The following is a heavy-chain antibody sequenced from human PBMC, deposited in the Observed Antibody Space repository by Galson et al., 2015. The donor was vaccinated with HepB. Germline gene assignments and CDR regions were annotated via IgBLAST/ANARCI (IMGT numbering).Heavy chain of an antibody. J-gene: IGHJ4*02. V-gene: IGHV3-30*04. Sequence: SLRLSCAASRFTFSRFAMHWVRQAPGKGLEWVAVISYDGSTKYYADSVKGRFTISRGNSKNTLYLQMNSLRAEDTGFYYCARDPYSHCSSTACYPDYWGQGTLVTVSS. CDR3: ARDPYSHCSSTACYPDY. CDR2: ISYDGSTK. D-gene: IGHD2-2*01. CDR1: RFTFSRFA.